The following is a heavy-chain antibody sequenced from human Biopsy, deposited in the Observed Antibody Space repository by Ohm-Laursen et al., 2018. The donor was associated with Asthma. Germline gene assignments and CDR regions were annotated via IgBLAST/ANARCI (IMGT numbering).Heavy chain of an antibody. CDR2: IIPIFGPT. J-gene: IGHJ4*02. CDR1: GGTFSSNS. Sequence: SVKVSCKASGGTFSSNSINWVRQAPGQGLEWMGRIIPIFGPTNYAQKFQGRVTMTTDTSTDTAYMELRSLRSDDTAVYYCARHPYNFGGFDYWGQGSLVPVSS. V-gene: IGHV1-69*05. D-gene: IGHD5-24*01. CDR3: ARHPYNFGGFDY.